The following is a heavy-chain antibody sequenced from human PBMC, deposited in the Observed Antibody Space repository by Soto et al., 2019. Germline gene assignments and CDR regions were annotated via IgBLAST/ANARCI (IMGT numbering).Heavy chain of an antibody. J-gene: IGHJ4*02. V-gene: IGHV3-33*01. CDR1: GFTFSSDG. Sequence: HPGGSLRLSCAASGFTFSSDGMHWVRQAPGKGLEWVAVIWYDGSNKYYADSVKGRFTISRDNSKNTLYLQMNSLRAEDTAVYYCAREQDYYDSSGYGYWGQGTLVTVSS. CDR3: AREQDYYDSSGYGY. D-gene: IGHD3-22*01. CDR2: IWYDGSNK.